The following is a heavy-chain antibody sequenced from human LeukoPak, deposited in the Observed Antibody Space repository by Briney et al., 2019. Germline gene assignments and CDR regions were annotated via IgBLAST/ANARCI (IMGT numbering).Heavy chain of an antibody. CDR3: ARTSGYYYVWDY. CDR2: ISYDGSNK. CDR1: GFTFSSYA. J-gene: IGHJ4*02. D-gene: IGHD3-22*01. Sequence: GGSLRLSCAASGFTFSSYAMHWVRQAPGKGLEWVAVISYDGSNKYYADSVKGRFTISRDNSKNTLYLQMNSLRAEDTAVYYCARTSGYYYVWDYWGQGTLVTVSS. V-gene: IGHV3-30-3*01.